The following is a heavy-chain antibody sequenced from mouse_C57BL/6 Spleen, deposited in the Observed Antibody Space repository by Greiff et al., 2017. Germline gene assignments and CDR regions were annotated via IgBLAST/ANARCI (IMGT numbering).Heavy chain of an antibody. CDR2: IYPGSGST. Sequence: QVQLQQPGAELVKPGASVKMSCKASGYTFTSYWITWVKPRPGQGLEWIGDIYPGSGSTNYNEKFKSKATLTVDTSSSTAYMQLSSLTSDDSAVXYCAREYGSLFDYWGQGTTLTVSS. CDR1: GYTFTSYW. CDR3: AREYGSLFDY. V-gene: IGHV1-55*01. J-gene: IGHJ2*01. D-gene: IGHD1-1*01.